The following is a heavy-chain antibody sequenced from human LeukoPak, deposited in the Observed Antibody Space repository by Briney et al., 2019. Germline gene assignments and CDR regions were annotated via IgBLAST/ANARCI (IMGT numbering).Heavy chain of an antibody. CDR3: ARVGRYYDSSGYYVNWFDP. V-gene: IGHV4-61*02. D-gene: IGHD3-22*01. CDR1: GGSISSGSYY. CDR2: IYTSGST. Sequence: SETLSLTCTVSGGSISSGSYYWSWIRQPAGKGLEWIGRIYTSGSTNYNPSLKSRVTISVDTSKNQFSLKLSSVTAADTAVYYCARVGRYYDSSGYYVNWFDPWGLGTLVTVSS. J-gene: IGHJ5*02.